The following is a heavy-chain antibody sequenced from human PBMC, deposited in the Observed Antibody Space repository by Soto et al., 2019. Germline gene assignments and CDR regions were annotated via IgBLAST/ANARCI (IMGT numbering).Heavy chain of an antibody. J-gene: IGHJ3*02. Sequence: PGGSLKISCEPSGYGLTRYSILLVPQVPGKGLEWVGIIYPGDSDTRYSPSFQGQVTISAEKSISTAYLKWSSLKASDTPMYYCARTRLEDSHRAFDIRGQRTMVTVSS. CDR1: GYGLTRYS. D-gene: IGHD3-22*01. CDR2: IYPGDSDT. CDR3: ARTRLEDSHRAFDI. V-gene: IGHV5-51*01.